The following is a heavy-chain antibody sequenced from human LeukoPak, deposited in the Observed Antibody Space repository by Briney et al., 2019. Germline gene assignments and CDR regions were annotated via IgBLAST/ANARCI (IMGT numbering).Heavy chain of an antibody. CDR1: GFTFSSYG. Sequence: PGGSLRLSCAASGFTFSSYGMHWVRQAAGKGPEWVAFIRYDGSNRYYADSVKGRFTISRDNSKNTLYLQMNSLRDEDTAVYYCAKDTMPPKAGFDPWGQGTLVTVSS. J-gene: IGHJ5*02. V-gene: IGHV3-30*02. CDR2: IRYDGSNR. CDR3: AKDTMPPKAGFDP. D-gene: IGHD2-2*01.